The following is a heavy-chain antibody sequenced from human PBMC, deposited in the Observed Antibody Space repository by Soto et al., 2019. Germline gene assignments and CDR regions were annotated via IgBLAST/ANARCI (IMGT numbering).Heavy chain of an antibody. J-gene: IGHJ4*02. CDR1: SGSISSSNW. CDR3: AREAAAGTDYFDY. Sequence: SETLSLTCAVSSGSISSSNWWSWVRQPPGKGLEWIGEIYHSGSTNYNPSLKSRVTISVDKSKNQFSLKLSSVTAADTAVYYCAREAAAGTDYFDYWGQGTLVTVSS. CDR2: IYHSGST. V-gene: IGHV4-4*02. D-gene: IGHD6-13*01.